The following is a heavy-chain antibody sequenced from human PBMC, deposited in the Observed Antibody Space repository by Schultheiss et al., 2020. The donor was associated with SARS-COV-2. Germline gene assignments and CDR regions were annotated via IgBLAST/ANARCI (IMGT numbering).Heavy chain of an antibody. D-gene: IGHD1-26*01. CDR3: AGPSSAGATGRYAFDI. CDR1: GFTFSDYY. J-gene: IGHJ3*02. V-gene: IGHV3-11*03. Sequence: GGSLRLSCAASGFTFSDYYMSWIRQAPGKGLEWVSYISSSSSYTNYADSVKGRFTISRDNAKNSLYLQMNSLRAEHTAVYYCAGPSSAGATGRYAFDIWGQGTMVTVSS. CDR2: ISSSSSYT.